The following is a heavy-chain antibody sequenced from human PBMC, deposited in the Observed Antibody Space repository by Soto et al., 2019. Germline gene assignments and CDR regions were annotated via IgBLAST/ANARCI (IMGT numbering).Heavy chain of an antibody. J-gene: IGHJ4*02. D-gene: IGHD4-17*01. Sequence: VELVESGGGVVQPGGSLRLSCAASGFTFNTHGMHWVRQAPGKGLEWVAVIWYDGSQRYYVDFVRGRFTISRDNSQNTLYLQMTSLRAEDTAVYYCARIDDYGDYVTDYWGQGALVTVSS. CDR2: IWYDGSQR. CDR1: GFTFNTHG. CDR3: ARIDDYGDYVTDY. V-gene: IGHV3-33*01.